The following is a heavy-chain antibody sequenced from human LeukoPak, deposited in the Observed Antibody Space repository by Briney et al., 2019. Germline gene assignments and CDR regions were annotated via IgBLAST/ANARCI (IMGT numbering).Heavy chain of an antibody. D-gene: IGHD3-22*01. CDR1: GFTFSSYA. CDR2: ISGSGGST. CDR3: AKGGGGYYDSSGYTYIDY. Sequence: GGSLRLSCAASGFTFSSYAMSWVRQAPGKGLEWVSAISGSGGSTYYADSVKGRFTISRDNSKNTLYLQMNSLRAEDTAVYYCAKGGGGYYDSSGYTYIDYWGQGTLVTVSS. V-gene: IGHV3-23*01. J-gene: IGHJ4*02.